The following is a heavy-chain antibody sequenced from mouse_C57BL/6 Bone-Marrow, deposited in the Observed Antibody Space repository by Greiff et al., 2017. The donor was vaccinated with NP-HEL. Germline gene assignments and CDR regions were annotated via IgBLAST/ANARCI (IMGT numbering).Heavy chain of an antibody. CDR3: TRWEGTLYYFDY. Sequence: VKLQQSGAELVRPGASVTLSCKASGYTFTDYEMHWVKQTPVHGLEWIGAIDPETGGTAYNQKFKGKAILTADKSSSTAYMELRSLTSEDSAVYYCTRWEGTLYYFDYWGQGTTLTVSS. J-gene: IGHJ2*01. CDR2: IDPETGGT. D-gene: IGHD3-3*01. V-gene: IGHV1-15*01. CDR1: GYTFTDYE.